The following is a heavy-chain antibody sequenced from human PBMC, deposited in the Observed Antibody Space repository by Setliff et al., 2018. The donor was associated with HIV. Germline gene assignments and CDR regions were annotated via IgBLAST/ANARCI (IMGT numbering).Heavy chain of an antibody. J-gene: IGHJ4*02. V-gene: IGHV4-39*01. CDR2: IYYSGST. CDR3: ARRGYSSGYFDY. CDR1: GGSISSGSYY. D-gene: IGHD6-19*01. Sequence: SETLSLTCTVSGGSISSGSYYWGWIRQPPGKGLEWIGNIYYSGSTYYNPSLKSRVTISVDTSKNQFSLKLSSVTAADTAVYYCARRGYSSGYFDYWGQGMLVTVSS.